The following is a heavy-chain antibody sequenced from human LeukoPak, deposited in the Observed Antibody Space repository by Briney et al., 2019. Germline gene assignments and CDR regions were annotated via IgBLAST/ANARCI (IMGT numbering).Heavy chain of an antibody. Sequence: GGSLRLSCAASGFTFSSYWMSRVRQAPGKGLEWVANIKQDGSEKYYVDSVKGRFTISRDNAKNSLYLQMNSLRAEDTAVYYCARDTVFRQNWFDPWGQGTLVTVSS. CDR2: IKQDGSEK. CDR3: ARDTVFRQNWFDP. J-gene: IGHJ5*02. CDR1: GFTFSSYW. V-gene: IGHV3-7*01. D-gene: IGHD4-11*01.